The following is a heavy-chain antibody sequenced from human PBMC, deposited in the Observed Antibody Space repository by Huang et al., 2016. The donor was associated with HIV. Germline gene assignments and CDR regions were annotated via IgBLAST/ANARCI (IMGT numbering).Heavy chain of an antibody. D-gene: IGHD6-13*01. CDR2: NNTSHGNP. Sequence: QVQLVQSESELKKPGASVRVSCKASEYTFITYALNWVRQAPGQGLEGMGWNNTSHGNPTYAQGFTGRFVFALDTSVSTAYLQISSLKADDTAVYYCARTRYSSTRYYFDYWGQGTLVTVSS. J-gene: IGHJ4*02. CDR3: ARTRYSSTRYYFDY. CDR1: EYTFITYA. V-gene: IGHV7-4-1*02.